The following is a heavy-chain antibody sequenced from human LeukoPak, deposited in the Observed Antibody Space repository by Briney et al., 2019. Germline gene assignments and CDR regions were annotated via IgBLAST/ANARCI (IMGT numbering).Heavy chain of an antibody. CDR1: GYTLTELS. Sequence: ASVKVSCKVSGYTLTELSMHWVRQAPGQGLAWMGWISTYNSNTHYAQKLQGRVTMTTDASTSTAYMELRSLRSDDTAVYYCARGIPPGDAFDIWGQGTMVTVSS. D-gene: IGHD2-2*02. V-gene: IGHV1-18*01. CDR3: ARGIPPGDAFDI. J-gene: IGHJ3*02. CDR2: ISTYNSNT.